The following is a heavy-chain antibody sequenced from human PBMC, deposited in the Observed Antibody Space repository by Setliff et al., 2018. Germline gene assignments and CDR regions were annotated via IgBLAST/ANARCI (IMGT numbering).Heavy chain of an antibody. Sequence: ASVKVSCKASGYTFSHSGITWVRQAPGQGLEWMGWISVYTGNTNYAPKRQGRVTMTTDASTSTAYMELRGLTSDDTAVYYCSRLVRYCSKTTCQTASGAELWGQGTLVTVSS. J-gene: IGHJ4*02. CDR1: GYTFSHSG. D-gene: IGHD2-8*01. CDR2: ISVYTGNT. V-gene: IGHV1-18*01. CDR3: SRLVRYCSKTTCQTASGAEL.